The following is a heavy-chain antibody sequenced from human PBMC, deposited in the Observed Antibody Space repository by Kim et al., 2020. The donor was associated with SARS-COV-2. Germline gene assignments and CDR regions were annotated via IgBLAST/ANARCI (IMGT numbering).Heavy chain of an antibody. J-gene: IGHJ5*02. CDR2: TYYRSNWYT. V-gene: IGHV6-1*01. CDR3: ARDRLEGNGGTGWFDP. Sequence: SQTLSLTCAISGDSVSSNSAAWNWIRQSPSRGLEWLGRTYYRSNWYTDYAESVKSRITINAETPKNQFSLQLNSVTPEDMAVYYCARDRLEGNGGTGWFDPWGQGTLVTVSS. D-gene: IGHD1-1*01. CDR1: GDSVSSNSAA.